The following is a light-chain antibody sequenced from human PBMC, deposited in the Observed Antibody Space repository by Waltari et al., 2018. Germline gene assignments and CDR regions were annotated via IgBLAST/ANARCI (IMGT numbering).Light chain of an antibody. CDR1: ALPSKY. CDR2: EDS. J-gene: IGLJ2*01. Sequence: SYELTQPPSVSVSPGQTARITCSGDALPSKYAYWYQKKSGQAPALVLYEDSKRPPGIPERFSGSGSGTMATLTISGAQAEDEADYYCYSTDGSGNERVFGGGTKLTV. V-gene: IGLV3-10*01. CDR3: YSTDGSGNERV.